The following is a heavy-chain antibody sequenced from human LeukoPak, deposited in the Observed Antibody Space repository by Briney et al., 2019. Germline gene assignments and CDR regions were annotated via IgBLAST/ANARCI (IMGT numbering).Heavy chain of an antibody. CDR1: GFTFSSYA. Sequence: GGSLRLSCAASGFTFSSYAMSWVRQAPGKGLEWVSAISGGGGTTYYADSVTGRFTISRDNSKNTLSLQMNSLRAEDTAVYYCAKEIYTYGLRGGGFDSWGQGTVVTVSS. CDR3: AKEIYTYGLRGGGFDS. D-gene: IGHD2-2*02. J-gene: IGHJ4*02. CDR2: ISGGGGTT. V-gene: IGHV3-23*01.